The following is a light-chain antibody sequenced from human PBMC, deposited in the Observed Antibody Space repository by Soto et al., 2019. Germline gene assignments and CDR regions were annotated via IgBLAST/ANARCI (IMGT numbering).Light chain of an antibody. V-gene: IGKV3-20*01. CDR1: QSVSNF. J-gene: IGKJ1*01. Sequence: EIVLTQSPATLSLSPGERDTLSCRASQSVSNFVAWYQQKPGQAPRLLIFGASIRVKGIPDRFSGSGSGTEFTLTISRLEPEDFAVYFCQQYGYSQWTFGQGTKVDIK. CDR2: GAS. CDR3: QQYGYSQWT.